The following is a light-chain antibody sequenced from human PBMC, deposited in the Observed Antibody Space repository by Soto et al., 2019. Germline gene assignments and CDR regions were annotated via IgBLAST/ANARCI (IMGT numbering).Light chain of an antibody. CDR1: SSDVGGYNY. Sequence: QSALTQPASVSGSPGQSITISCTGTSSDVGGYNYVSWYQQHPGKAPKLMIYEVSNRPSGASNRFSGSKSGNTASLTISGLQAEDEADYYCSSYTSSRVFGGGTKLTVL. J-gene: IGLJ2*01. V-gene: IGLV2-14*01. CDR3: SSYTSSRV. CDR2: EVS.